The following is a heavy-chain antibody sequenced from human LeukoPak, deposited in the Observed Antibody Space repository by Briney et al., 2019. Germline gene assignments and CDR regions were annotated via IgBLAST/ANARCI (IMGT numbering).Heavy chain of an antibody. Sequence: GGSLRLSCTASGFTFGDYAMSWVRQAPGKGLEWVGFIRSKAYGGTTEYAASVKGRFTISRDDSKSIAYLQMNSLKTEDTAVYYCTRVKGIADVWYFDLWGRGTLVTVSS. D-gene: IGHD6-13*01. CDR1: GFTFGDYA. V-gene: IGHV3-49*04. CDR2: IRSKAYGGTT. CDR3: TRVKGIADVWYFDL. J-gene: IGHJ2*01.